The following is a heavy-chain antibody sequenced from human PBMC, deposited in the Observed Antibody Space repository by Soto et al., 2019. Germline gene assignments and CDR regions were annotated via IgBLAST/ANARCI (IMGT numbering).Heavy chain of an antibody. J-gene: IGHJ4*02. CDR2: TSYDGSNK. CDR1: GFTFNTYA. D-gene: IGHD3-22*01. CDR3: ARGARIIVLITYIDY. Sequence: PGGSLRLSCAASGFTFNTYAIHWVRQAPGEGLEWVAVTSYDGSNKYYADSGKGRFTISRDNSKHTLDLQMNSLRAEDTAVYYCARGARIIVLITYIDYWGQGTLVTVSS. V-gene: IGHV3-30-3*01.